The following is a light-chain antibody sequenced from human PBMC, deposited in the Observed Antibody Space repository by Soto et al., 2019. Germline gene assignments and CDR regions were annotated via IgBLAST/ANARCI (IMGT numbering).Light chain of an antibody. CDR2: GAS. CDR3: QHLSTYPLT. CDR1: QGIRSF. J-gene: IGKJ4*01. V-gene: IGKV1-9*01. Sequence: DIQLTQSPSFLSASIGDRVTITCRASQGIRSFLAWYQQKPGKAPNLLISGASILRTGVPSRFSGSGSGTEFTLTISSLQPDDFATYYCQHLSTYPLTFGGGTKVEI.